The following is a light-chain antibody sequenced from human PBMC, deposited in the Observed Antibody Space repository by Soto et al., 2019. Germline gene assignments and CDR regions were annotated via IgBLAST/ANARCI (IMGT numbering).Light chain of an antibody. CDR2: GAS. CDR1: QSVSSSY. Sequence: EIVLTQSPGTLSLSPGERATLSCRASQSVSSSYLAWYQQKPGQAPSLLIYGASSRVTGIPDRFSGSGSGIDFTLTISRLEPEDFAVYYCQQYGSSPLYTFGQGTKLESK. CDR3: QQYGSSPLYT. V-gene: IGKV3-20*01. J-gene: IGKJ2*01.